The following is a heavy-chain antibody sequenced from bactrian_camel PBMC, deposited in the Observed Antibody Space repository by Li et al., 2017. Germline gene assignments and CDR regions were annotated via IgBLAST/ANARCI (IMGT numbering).Heavy chain of an antibody. CDR1: VSIYSLGR. CDR3: VSNTFARSGGSCYGSFEYTY. Sequence: QVQLVESGGGSAQAGGSLRLSCKTSVSIYSLGRMGWFRQAAGKEREGVAAIDAAGTTSYADSVKDRFTISQRNAKSTLYLQMSSLKPEDTAMYYCVSNTFARSGGSCYGSFEYTYWGQGTQVTVS. J-gene: IGHJ4*01. CDR2: IDAAGTT. V-gene: IGHV3S53*01. D-gene: IGHD2*01.